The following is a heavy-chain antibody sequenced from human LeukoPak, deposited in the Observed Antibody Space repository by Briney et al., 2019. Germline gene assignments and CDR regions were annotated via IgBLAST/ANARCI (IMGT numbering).Heavy chain of an antibody. CDR2: IIPIFGTA. Sequence: SVKVSCKASGYTFTSYDISWVRQATGQGLEWMGGIIPIFGTANYAQKFQGRVTITADESTSTAYMELSSLRSEDTAVYYCARVLERRLDYYYGMDVWGQGTTVTVSS. CDR3: ARVLERRLDYYYGMDV. CDR1: GYTFTSYD. J-gene: IGHJ6*02. V-gene: IGHV1-69*13. D-gene: IGHD1-1*01.